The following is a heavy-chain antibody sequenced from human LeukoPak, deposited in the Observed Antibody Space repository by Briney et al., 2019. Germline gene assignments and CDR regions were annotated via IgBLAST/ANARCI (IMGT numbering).Heavy chain of an antibody. D-gene: IGHD5-24*01. V-gene: IGHV3-7*03. CDR1: GFMFGSNG. CDR2: IKEDGTET. Sequence: GGSLTLSCAASGFMFGSNGMSWVRLAPGKGLEWVANIKEDGTETYEVDSVKGRFTISRDNAKNSLYSQMNSLRVEDTAVYYCAKEGRSLQTYWGQGTLVTVSS. J-gene: IGHJ4*02. CDR3: AKEGRSLQTY.